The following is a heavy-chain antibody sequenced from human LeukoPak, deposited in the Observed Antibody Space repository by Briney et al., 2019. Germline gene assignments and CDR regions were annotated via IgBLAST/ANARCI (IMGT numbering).Heavy chain of an antibody. CDR1: GFTFTSSA. CDR2: IVVGSGNT. CDR3: AAAPPYYYDSSGYYDY. D-gene: IGHD3-22*01. V-gene: IGHV1-58*02. Sequence: ASVRVSCKASGFTFTSSAMQWVRQARGQRLEWIGWIVVGSGNTNYAQKFQERVTITRDMSTSTAYMELSSLRSEDTAVYYCAAAPPYYYDSSGYYDYWGQGTLVTVSS. J-gene: IGHJ4*02.